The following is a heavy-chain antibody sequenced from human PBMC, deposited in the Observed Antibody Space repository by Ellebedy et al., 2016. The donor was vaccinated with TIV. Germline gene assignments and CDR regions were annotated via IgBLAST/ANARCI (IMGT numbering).Heavy chain of an antibody. D-gene: IGHD3-16*01. J-gene: IGHJ4*02. CDR3: ATDWGRAAVL. V-gene: IGHV4-39*07. CDR1: GGSVSRGNYY. Sequence: SETLSLXXRVSGGSVSRGNYYWGWIRQRPGKGPEWIGNIYHTGTTFYNPSLKSRVTISVDTSKNQFSLKLSSVTAADTAVYYCATDWGRAAVLWGQGTLVTVSS. CDR2: IYHTGTT.